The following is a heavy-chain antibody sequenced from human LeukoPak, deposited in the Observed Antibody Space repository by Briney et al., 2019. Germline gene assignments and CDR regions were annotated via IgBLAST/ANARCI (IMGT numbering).Heavy chain of an antibody. CDR2: ISSSSSYI. D-gene: IGHD2-2*01. V-gene: IGHV3-21*01. Sequence: GGSLRLSCAASGFTFSSYSMNWVRQAPGKGLEWVSSISSSSSYIYYADSVKGRFTISRDDAKNSLYLQMNSLRAEDTAVYYCARDIQAYCSSTSCHPYYFDYWGQGTLVTVSS. CDR3: ARDIQAYCSSTSCHPYYFDY. J-gene: IGHJ4*02. CDR1: GFTFSSYS.